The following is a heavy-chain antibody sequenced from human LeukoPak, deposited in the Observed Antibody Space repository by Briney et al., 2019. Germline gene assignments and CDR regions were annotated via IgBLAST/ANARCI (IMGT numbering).Heavy chain of an antibody. D-gene: IGHD3-16*02. J-gene: IGHJ5*02. Sequence: GGSLRLSCAASGFTLSSYAMSWVRQAPGKGLEWVSAISGSGGSTYYADSVKGRFTISRDNSKNTLYLQMNSLRAEDTAVYYCAKDFSSGTYYDYVWGSYRPNWFDPWGQGTLVTVSS. CDR1: GFTLSSYA. CDR3: AKDFSSGTYYDYVWGSYRPNWFDP. CDR2: ISGSGGST. V-gene: IGHV3-23*01.